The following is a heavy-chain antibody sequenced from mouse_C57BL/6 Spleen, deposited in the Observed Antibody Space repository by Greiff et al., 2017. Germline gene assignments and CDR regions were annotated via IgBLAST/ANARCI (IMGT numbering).Heavy chain of an antibody. J-gene: IGHJ4*01. Sequence: QVQLKESGAELVKPGASVKMSCKASGYTFTSYWITWVKQRPGQGLEWIGDIYPGSGSTNYTEKFKSKATLTVDTSSSTAYMQLSSLTSEDSAVYYCARGGNSTYYAMDYWGQGTSVTVSS. CDR2: IYPGSGST. CDR1: GYTFTSYW. D-gene: IGHD2-1*01. V-gene: IGHV1-55*01. CDR3: ARGGNSTYYAMDY.